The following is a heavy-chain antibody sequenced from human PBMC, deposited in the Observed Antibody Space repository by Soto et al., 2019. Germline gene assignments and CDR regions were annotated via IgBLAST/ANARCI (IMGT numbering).Heavy chain of an antibody. J-gene: IGHJ6*02. D-gene: IGHD6-19*01. CDR2: LDQSGGT. CDR3: AREDSYGWSGESSDV. Sequence: QVQLQQWGAGLLKASETLSLTCAVVGDSLRGQSWNWIRQSPGKGLEWIGELDQSGGTNYNPSLKSRAIISDDTSKNQFSLTLTSVTAADTAVYYCAREDSYGWSGESSDVWGHRTTVTVSS. V-gene: IGHV4-34*01. CDR1: GDSLRGQS.